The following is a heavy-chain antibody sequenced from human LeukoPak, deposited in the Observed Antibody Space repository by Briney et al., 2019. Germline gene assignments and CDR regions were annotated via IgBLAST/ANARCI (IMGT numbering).Heavy chain of an antibody. CDR3: ARGGTEIDY. CDR1: RFTFGTYG. Sequence: GGSLRLSRAASRFTFGTYGLHWVRQAPGKGLEWVALIWNDGNSKDYADSVKGRFTISRDNSKNTLYLRMNSLRGEDTAVYYCARGGTEIDYWGQGTLVTVSS. CDR2: IWNDGNSK. J-gene: IGHJ4*02. V-gene: IGHV3-33*08. D-gene: IGHD1-26*01.